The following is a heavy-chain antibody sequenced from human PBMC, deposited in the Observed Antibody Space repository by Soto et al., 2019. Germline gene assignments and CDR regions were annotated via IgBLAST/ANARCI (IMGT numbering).Heavy chain of an antibody. V-gene: IGHV4-30-4*01. CDR3: ARVGGLGATTIDY. D-gene: IGHD3-10*01. CDR1: GGSISSGDYY. CDR2: IYYSGST. J-gene: IGHJ4*02. Sequence: SSETLSLTCTVSGGSISSGDYYWSWIRQPPGKGLEWIGYIYYSGSTYYNPSLKSRVTISVDTSKNQFSLKLSSVTAADTAVNYCARVGGLGATTIDYWGQGNLVTVX.